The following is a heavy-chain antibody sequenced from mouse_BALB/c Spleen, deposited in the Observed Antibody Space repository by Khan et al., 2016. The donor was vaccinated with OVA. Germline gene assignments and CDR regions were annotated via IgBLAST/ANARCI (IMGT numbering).Heavy chain of an antibody. D-gene: IGHD2-14*01. V-gene: IGHV1-4*01. Sequence: QVQLKQSGAELARPGASVKMSCKASGYTFTSYTIHWVRQRPGRALEWIGHINPSNNYTNYNQNFKDKATLIVDKSSTTAYMQLSSLTSEDSAVYYCVRDGAYYRSDGWFAYWGQGTLVTVSA. CDR2: INPSNNYT. J-gene: IGHJ3*01. CDR1: GYTFTSYT. CDR3: VRDGAYYRSDGWFAY.